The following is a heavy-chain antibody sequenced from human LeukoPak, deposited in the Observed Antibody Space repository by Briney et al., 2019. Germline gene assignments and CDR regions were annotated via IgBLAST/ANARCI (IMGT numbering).Heavy chain of an antibody. CDR3: ASNRAVYGSGSYYPIKYGMDV. V-gene: IGHV4-61*01. D-gene: IGHD3-10*01. CDR1: GGSVSSGSYY. Sequence: SETPSLTCTVSGGSVSSGSYYWSWIRQPPGKGLEWIGYIYYSGSTNYNPSLKSRVTISVDTSKNQFSLKLSSVTAADTAVYYCASNRAVYGSGSYYPIKYGMDVWGKGTTVTVSS. CDR2: IYYSGST. J-gene: IGHJ6*04.